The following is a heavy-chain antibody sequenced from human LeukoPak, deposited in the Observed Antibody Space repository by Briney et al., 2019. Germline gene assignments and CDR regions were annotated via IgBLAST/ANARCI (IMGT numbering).Heavy chain of an antibody. J-gene: IGHJ4*02. CDR3: AGDHLTYSSSSDFDY. CDR2: ISSGSSYL. V-gene: IGHV3-21*01. Sequence: GGSLRLSCAASGFTFSSYSMNWVRQAPGEGLEWVSSISSGSSYLYYADSMKGRFTISRDNAKNSLYLQMNSLRAEDTAVYYCAGDHLTYSSSSDFDYWGQGTLVTVSS. CDR1: GFTFSSYS. D-gene: IGHD6-6*01.